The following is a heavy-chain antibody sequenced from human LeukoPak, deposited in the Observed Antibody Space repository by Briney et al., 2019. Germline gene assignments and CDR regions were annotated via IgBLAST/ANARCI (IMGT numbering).Heavy chain of an antibody. CDR2: IGTAGDT. Sequence: GGSLRLSCAASGFTFSSYDMHWVRQATGKGLEWVSAIGTAGDTYYPGSVEGGFTISRENAKKSLYLQINSLRAGDTAVYDCASSLYDSSGYYFDYWGQGTLVTVSS. CDR1: GFTFSSYD. V-gene: IGHV3-13*01. CDR3: ASSLYDSSGYYFDY. J-gene: IGHJ4*02. D-gene: IGHD3-22*01.